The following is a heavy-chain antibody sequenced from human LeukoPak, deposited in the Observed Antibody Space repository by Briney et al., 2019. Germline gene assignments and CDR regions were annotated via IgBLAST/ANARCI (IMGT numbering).Heavy chain of an antibody. V-gene: IGHV4-34*01. CDR3: ARGFTLLDY. Sequence: PSETLSLTCAVYGGSFSDYYWNWIRQPPGKGLEWIGEINHSGSTNYNPSLKSRVTISVDTSKNQFSLKLSSVTAADTAVYYCARGFTLLDYWGQGTLVTVSS. CDR1: GGSFSDYY. CDR2: INHSGST. J-gene: IGHJ4*02.